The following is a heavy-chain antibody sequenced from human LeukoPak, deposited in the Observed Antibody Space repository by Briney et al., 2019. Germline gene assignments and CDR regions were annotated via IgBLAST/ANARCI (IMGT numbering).Heavy chain of an antibody. Sequence: GRSLRLSCAASGFTFSSYAMHWVRQAPGKGLEWVAVISYDGSNKYYADSVKGRLTISRDNSKNTLYLQMNSLRAEDTAVYYCARDSSPRFTASPNYWGQGTLVTVSS. CDR1: GFTFSSYA. CDR2: ISYDGSNK. V-gene: IGHV3-30-3*01. J-gene: IGHJ4*02. CDR3: ARDSSPRFTASPNY. D-gene: IGHD3-10*01.